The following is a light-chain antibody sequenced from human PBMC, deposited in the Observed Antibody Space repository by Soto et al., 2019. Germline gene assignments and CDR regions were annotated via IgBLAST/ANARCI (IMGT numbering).Light chain of an antibody. CDR3: AAWDDSLNVLV. CDR1: SSNIGSNT. Sequence: QSVLTQPPSASGTLGQRVTISCSGSSSNIGSNTVNWYQQLPGTAPKLLIYSNNQRPSGVPDRFSGSKSGTSASLAISGLQSEDEADYYCAAWDDSLNVLVFGGGTKLTVL. J-gene: IGLJ2*01. V-gene: IGLV1-44*01. CDR2: SNN.